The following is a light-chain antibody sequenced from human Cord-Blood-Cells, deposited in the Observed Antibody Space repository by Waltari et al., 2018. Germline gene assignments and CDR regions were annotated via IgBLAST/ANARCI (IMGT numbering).Light chain of an antibody. CDR3: QSADSSGTHWV. CDR1: ALPNQY. Sequence: SYELTQPPSVSVSPGQTARITCSGDALPNQYAYWYQQKPGQAPVLVIYKDSERPSGIPERFSGSSSGTTVTLTISGVQAEDEADYYCQSADSSGTHWVFGGGTKLTVL. CDR2: KDS. J-gene: IGLJ3*02. V-gene: IGLV3-25*03.